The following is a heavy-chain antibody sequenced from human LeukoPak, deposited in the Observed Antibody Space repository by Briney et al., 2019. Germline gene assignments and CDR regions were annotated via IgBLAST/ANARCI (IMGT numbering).Heavy chain of an antibody. J-gene: IGHJ4*02. D-gene: IGHD6-19*01. CDR1: GITFSSYA. CDR2: ISSNGGST. CDR3: ARAHSSGWYV. V-gene: IGHV3-64*01. Sequence: SGGSLRLSCAASGITFSSYAMHWVRQAPGKGLEYVSAISSNGGSTYYANSVKGRFTISRDNSKNTLYLQMGSLRAEDMAVYYCARAHSSGWYVWGQGTLVTVSS.